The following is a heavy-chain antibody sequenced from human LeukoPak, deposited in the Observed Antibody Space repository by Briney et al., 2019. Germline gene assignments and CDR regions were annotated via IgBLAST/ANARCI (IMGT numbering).Heavy chain of an antibody. CDR2: IYYSGST. J-gene: IGHJ5*02. CDR3: ARTQRNDAPYS. Sequence: SETLSLTCTVSGGSISSSSYYWGWIRQPPGKGLEWIGSIYYSGSTYYNPSLKSRVTISVDTSKNQFSLRLTSVTAADTAVYYCARTQRNDAPYSWGQGTLVTVSS. V-gene: IGHV4-39*07. CDR1: GGSISSSSYY. D-gene: IGHD1-1*01.